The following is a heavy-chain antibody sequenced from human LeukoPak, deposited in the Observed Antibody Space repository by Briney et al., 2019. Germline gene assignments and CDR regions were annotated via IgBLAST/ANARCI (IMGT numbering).Heavy chain of an antibody. CDR2: IIPIFGIA. J-gene: IGHJ4*02. D-gene: IGHD3-10*01. V-gene: IGHV1-69*04. CDR3: ARELRVRWFGESLDY. CDR1: GGTFSSYA. Sequence: GSSVKVSCKASGGTFSSYAISWVRQAPGQGLEWMGRIIPIFGIANYAQKFQGRVTITADKSTSTAYMELSSLRSGDTAVYYCARELRVRWFGESLDYWGQGTLVTVSS.